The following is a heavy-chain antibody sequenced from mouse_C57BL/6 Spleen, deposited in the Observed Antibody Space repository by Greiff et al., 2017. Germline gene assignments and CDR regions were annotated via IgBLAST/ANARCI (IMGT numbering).Heavy chain of an antibody. CDR1: GFTFSSYG. Sequence: DVKLVESGGDLVKPGGSLKLSCAASGFTFSSYGMSWVRQTPDKRLEWVATISSGGSYTYYPDSVKGRFTISRDTAKNTLYLQMSSLKSEDTAMYYCAGQRGAFDYWGQGTTLTVAS. V-gene: IGHV5-6*02. J-gene: IGHJ2*01. CDR3: AGQRGAFDY. CDR2: ISSGGSYT.